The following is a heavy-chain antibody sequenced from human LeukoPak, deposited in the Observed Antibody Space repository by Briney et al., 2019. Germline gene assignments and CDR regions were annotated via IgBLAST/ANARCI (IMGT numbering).Heavy chain of an antibody. J-gene: IGHJ4*02. CDR1: GFTFSSYA. CDR2: ISGSGGST. V-gene: IGHV3-23*01. CDR3: AKGMIVVVITGAYDY. D-gene: IGHD3-22*01. Sequence: GGSLRLSCAASGFTFSSYAMSWVRQAPGKGLEWVSAISGSGGSTYYADSVKGRFTISRDSSKNTLYLQMNSLRAEDTAVYYCAKGMIVVVITGAYDYWGQGTLVAVSS.